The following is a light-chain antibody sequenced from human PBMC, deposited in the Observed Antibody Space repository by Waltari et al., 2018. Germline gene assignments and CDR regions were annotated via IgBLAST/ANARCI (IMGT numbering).Light chain of an antibody. J-gene: IGKJ4*01. V-gene: IGKV1-17*01. CDR2: AAT. Sequence: DIQMTQSPSSLSASVGATVTITCRASPDIGRYLNLFQLKPGKTPNLLIYAATTLESWVPARFGGSGSGTEFTLTISSLRPEDFATYYCLQHNDFPTFGGGTKVEIK. CDR3: LQHNDFPT. CDR1: PDIGRY.